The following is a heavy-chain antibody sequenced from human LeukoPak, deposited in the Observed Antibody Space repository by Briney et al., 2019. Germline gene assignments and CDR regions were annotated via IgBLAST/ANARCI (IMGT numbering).Heavy chain of an antibody. V-gene: IGHV3-23*01. CDR3: ANLWFDP. J-gene: IGHJ5*02. CDR1: EFSVGSNY. CDR2: ISGSGGST. Sequence: GSLRLSCAASEFSVGSNYMTWVRQAPGKGLEWVSAISGSGGSTYYADSVKGRFTISRDNSKNTLYLQMNSLRAEDTAVYYCANLWFDPWGQGTLVTVSS.